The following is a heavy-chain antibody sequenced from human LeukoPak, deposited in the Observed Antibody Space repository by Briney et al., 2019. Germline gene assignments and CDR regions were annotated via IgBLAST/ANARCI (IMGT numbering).Heavy chain of an antibody. V-gene: IGHV3-30*03. Sequence: PGGSLRLSCAASGFTFSSYSMNWVRQAPGKGLEWVAVISYDGSNKYYADSVKGRFTISRDNSKNTLYLQMNSLRAEDTAVYYCARDGPSGYDHYYMDVWGKGTTVTVSS. J-gene: IGHJ6*03. CDR3: ARDGPSGYDHYYMDV. CDR2: ISYDGSNK. CDR1: GFTFSSYS.